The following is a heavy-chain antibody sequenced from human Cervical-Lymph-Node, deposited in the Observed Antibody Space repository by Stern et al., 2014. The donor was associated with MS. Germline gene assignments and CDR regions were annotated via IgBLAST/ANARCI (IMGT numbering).Heavy chain of an antibody. CDR2: INPSGGST. D-gene: IGHD6-13*01. V-gene: IGHV1-46*01. CDR1: GYIFTSYY. CDR3: ARDYSSSFDY. Sequence: QVQLMQSGAEVKKPGASGKVSCQASGYIFTSYYIHSVRQAPGQGLEWMGTINPSGGSTNYAQKFQGRVTMTRDTSTSTVYMELSSLRSEDTAVYYCARDYSSSFDYWGQGTLVTVSS. J-gene: IGHJ4*02.